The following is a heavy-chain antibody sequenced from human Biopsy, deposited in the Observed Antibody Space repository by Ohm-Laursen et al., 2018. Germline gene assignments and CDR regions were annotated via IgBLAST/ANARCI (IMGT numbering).Heavy chain of an antibody. CDR2: VTDSGSHM. CDR1: GFTFTNYN. D-gene: IGHD2-2*01. Sequence: SLRLSCAASGFTFTNYNMNWVRQAPGKGLEWVSSVTDSGSHMYYADSVKGRLTISRDNAKNSLHLQMNSLRPEDTAVYYCARTRLSIVIKPAAVVFGNWGQGTLVTVSS. CDR3: ARTRLSIVIKPAAVVFGN. V-gene: IGHV3-21*04. J-gene: IGHJ4*02.